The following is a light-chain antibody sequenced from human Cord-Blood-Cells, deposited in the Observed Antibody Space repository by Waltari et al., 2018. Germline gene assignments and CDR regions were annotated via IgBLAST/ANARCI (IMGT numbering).Light chain of an antibody. V-gene: IGKV4-1*01. Sequence: DIVMTQSPDSLAVSLGARATINRKSSQSVLYSSNNKNYLAWYQQKPGQPPKLLIYWASTRESGVPDRFSGSGSGTDFTLTISSLQAEDVAVYYCQQYYSTTYTFGQGTKLEIK. CDR3: QQYYSTTYT. CDR2: WAS. CDR1: QSVLYSSNNKNY. J-gene: IGKJ2*01.